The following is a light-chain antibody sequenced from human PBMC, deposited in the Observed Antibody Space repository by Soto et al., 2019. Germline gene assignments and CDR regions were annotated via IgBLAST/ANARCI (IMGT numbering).Light chain of an antibody. CDR2: EVN. CDR1: TSDIGGYDY. Sequence: QSALTQPPSASGSPGQSVAISCTGTTSDIGGYDYVSWYQQHPGKAPKLMIYEVNKRPSGVPDRFSGSKSVNTASLTVSGLQAEDEADYYCSSHGGNSPYVFGTGTKVTVL. J-gene: IGLJ1*01. V-gene: IGLV2-8*01. CDR3: SSHGGNSPYV.